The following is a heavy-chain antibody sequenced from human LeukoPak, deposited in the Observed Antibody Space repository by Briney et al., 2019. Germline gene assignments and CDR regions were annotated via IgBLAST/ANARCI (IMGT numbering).Heavy chain of an antibody. Sequence: GGSLRLSCAASGFTLTTYWMHWGRQAPGKGLVWVSRIKSDGISTSYADSVKGRFTISRDNAKNTLYLQMNSLRAEDTAVYYCAKDMTTVTPCYFDYWGQGTLVTVSS. V-gene: IGHV3-74*01. D-gene: IGHD4-17*01. CDR3: AKDMTTVTPCYFDY. CDR1: GFTLTTYW. J-gene: IGHJ4*02. CDR2: IKSDGIST.